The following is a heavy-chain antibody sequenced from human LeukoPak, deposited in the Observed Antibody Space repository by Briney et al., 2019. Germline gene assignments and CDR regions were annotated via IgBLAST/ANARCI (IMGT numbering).Heavy chain of an antibody. J-gene: IGHJ4*02. CDR2: IYYSGST. V-gene: IGHV4-59*01. CDR3: ARWPYCSGASCSRDY. Sequence: PSETLSLTCTVAGGSISSYYWSWIRQPPGKGLEWIGYIYYSGSTYYNPSLKSRVPISVDTSKNQFSLKLNSVTAADTAVYFCARWPYCSGASCSRDYWGQGTLVTVSS. D-gene: IGHD2-15*01. CDR1: GGSISSYY.